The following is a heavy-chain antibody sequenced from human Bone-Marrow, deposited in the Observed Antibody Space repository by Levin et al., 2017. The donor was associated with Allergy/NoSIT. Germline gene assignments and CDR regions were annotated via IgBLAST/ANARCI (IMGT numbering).Heavy chain of an antibody. D-gene: IGHD2-2*01. CDR1: GFTFSDYQ. CDR2: LSGRADVT. J-gene: IGHJ4*02. V-gene: IGHV3-23*01. CDR3: TTRRKYSTSHYFSDY. Sequence: GGSLRLSCVASGFTFSDYQMSWVRRAPGKGLEWVSSLSGRADVTYYADSVRGRFTISRDNSKGTLYLQMSSLRAEDTAEYYCTTRRKYSTSHYFSDYWGQGTLVTVSS.